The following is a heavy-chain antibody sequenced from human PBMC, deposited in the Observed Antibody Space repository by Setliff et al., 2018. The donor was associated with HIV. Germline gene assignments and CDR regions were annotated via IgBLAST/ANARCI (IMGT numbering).Heavy chain of an antibody. CDR2: IYPGDSDT. V-gene: IGHV5-51*01. CDR1: GYSFTNYW. Sequence: PGESLKISCKGSGYSFTNYWIAWVRQMPGKGLEWMGIIYPGDSDTVYSPSFQGQVTISADRSISTAYLQWSSLEASDTAMYFCARGEHFSYYMDVWGKGTTVTVS. CDR3: ARGEHFSYYMDV. J-gene: IGHJ6*03.